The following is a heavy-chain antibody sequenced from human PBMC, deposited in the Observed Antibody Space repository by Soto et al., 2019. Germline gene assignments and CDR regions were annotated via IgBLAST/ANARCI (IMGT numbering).Heavy chain of an antibody. CDR1: GYTLTELS. Sequence: ASVKVSCKVSGYTLTELSMHWVRQAPGKGLEWMGGFDPEDGETIYAQKFQGRVTMTEDTSTDTAYMELSSLRSEDTAVYYCATSRYSGSWYLVTHSFQHWGRGTLVTVSS. V-gene: IGHV1-24*01. D-gene: IGHD6-13*01. J-gene: IGHJ1*01. CDR3: ATSRYSGSWYLVTHSFQH. CDR2: FDPEDGET.